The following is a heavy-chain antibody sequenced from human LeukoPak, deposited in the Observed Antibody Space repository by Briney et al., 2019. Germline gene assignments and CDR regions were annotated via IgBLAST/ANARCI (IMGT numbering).Heavy chain of an antibody. CDR3: ARNRIAVAGRGPYFDY. CDR2: IYHNGNT. D-gene: IGHD6-19*01. J-gene: IGHJ4*02. CDR1: GYSISSGYY. V-gene: IGHV4-38-2*01. Sequence: SETLSLTCAVSGYSISSGYYWGYIRQSPGKGLEWIGSIYHNGNTYYNPSLKSRVTISVDTSKNQFSLKLSSVTAADTAVYYCARNRIAVAGRGPYFDYWGQGTLVTVSS.